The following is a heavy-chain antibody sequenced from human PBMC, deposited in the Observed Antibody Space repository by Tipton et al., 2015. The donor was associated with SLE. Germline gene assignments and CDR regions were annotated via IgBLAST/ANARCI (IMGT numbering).Heavy chain of an antibody. Sequence: TLSLTCTVSGGSISSHYWSWIRQPPGKGLVWIGYIYYSGSTNYNPSLKSRVTISVDTSKNQFSLKLSSVTAADTAVYYCARVGCGGDCYPPYYDYGMDVWGQGTTVTVSS. CDR1: GGSISSHY. CDR2: IYYSGST. J-gene: IGHJ6*02. CDR3: ARVGCGGDCYPPYYDYGMDV. D-gene: IGHD2-21*01. V-gene: IGHV4-59*11.